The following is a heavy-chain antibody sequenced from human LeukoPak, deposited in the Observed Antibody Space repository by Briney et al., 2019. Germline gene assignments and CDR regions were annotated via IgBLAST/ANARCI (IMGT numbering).Heavy chain of an antibody. J-gene: IGHJ4*02. V-gene: IGHV3-66*01. D-gene: IGHD6-19*01. Sequence: GGSLRLSCAASGFTVSSNYMSWVRQAPGKGLGWVSVIYSGGSTYYADSVKGRFTISRDNSKNTLYLQMNSLRAEDTAVYYCARGSFSRIAVGGHFDYWGQGTLVTVSS. CDR1: GFTVSSNY. CDR3: ARGSFSRIAVGGHFDY. CDR2: IYSGGST.